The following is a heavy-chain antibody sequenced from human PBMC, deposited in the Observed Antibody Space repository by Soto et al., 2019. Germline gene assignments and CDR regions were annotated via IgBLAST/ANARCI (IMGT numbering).Heavy chain of an antibody. CDR1: HGVVSKYS. Sequence: GGTRSLSCAPGHGVVSKYSVEGRGKASGMGLAWVAVISYDGSNRYYADSVKGRFTISRDNSKNTLYLQMDSLRAEDTAVYYCAKDAYYYDGSASYFSRPRSLYYYYAMDVWGQGT. CDR2: ISYDGSNR. J-gene: IGHJ6*02. CDR3: AKDAYYYDGSASYFSRPRSLYYYYAMDV. V-gene: IGHV3-30*18. D-gene: IGHD3-22*01.